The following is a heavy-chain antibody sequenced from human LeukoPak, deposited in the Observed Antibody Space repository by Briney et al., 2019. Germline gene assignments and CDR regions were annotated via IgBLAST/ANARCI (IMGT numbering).Heavy chain of an antibody. CDR1: GFTVSQSY. V-gene: IGHV3-66*02. CDR2: IYADGAT. J-gene: IGHJ5*02. D-gene: IGHD3-10*01. CDR3: ARDRAGTKAWVEFDP. Sequence: GGSLRLSCAASGFTVSQSYMSWVRQAPGRGLEGVSLIYADGATHYADSVKGRFTISRDNSKNTVYLDMNSLRHEETAVYYCARDRAGTKAWVEFDPWGQGTLVTVSS.